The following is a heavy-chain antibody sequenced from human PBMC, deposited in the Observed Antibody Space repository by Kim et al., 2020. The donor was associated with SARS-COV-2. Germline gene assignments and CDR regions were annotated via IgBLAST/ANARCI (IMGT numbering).Heavy chain of an antibody. V-gene: IGHV1-2*02. CDR1: GYTFTDYY. J-gene: IGHJ4*02. Sequence: ASVKVSCRISGYTFTDYYLQWLRQAPGQGLEWMGWIDPNSGATNYAQKFQGRVTMTSDTSISTIYMGLSSLRSDDTAMYYCARDPGLQDFDYWGQGTLVT. CDR2: IDPNSGAT. CDR3: ARDPGLQDFDY. D-gene: IGHD4-4*01.